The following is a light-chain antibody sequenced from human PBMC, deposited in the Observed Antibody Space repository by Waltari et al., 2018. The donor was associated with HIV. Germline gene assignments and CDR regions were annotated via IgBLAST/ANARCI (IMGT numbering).Light chain of an antibody. V-gene: IGLV1-47*01. CDR3: VGWDGSLSGYV. Sequence: QSVLTQPPSASGTPGQTVTISCSGSSSNIGNDNVYWYQQFPGMTPKLLIYKNYQRPSGFPGRFAGSKSGPSASLAISGLRSEDEADYYCVGWDGSLSGYVFGAGTTVTVL. J-gene: IGLJ1*01. CDR1: SSNIGNDN. CDR2: KNY.